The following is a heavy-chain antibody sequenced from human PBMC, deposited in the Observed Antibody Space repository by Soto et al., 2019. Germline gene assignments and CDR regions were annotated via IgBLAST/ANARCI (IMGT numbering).Heavy chain of an antibody. CDR3: ARQAKGYLDY. D-gene: IGHD3-16*02. J-gene: IGHJ4*02. Sequence: SETLSLTCTVSTASINSYSWSWIRQPPGKGLEWIGYIYYSGSTNYNPSLKSRVTISVDTSKNQFSLKLSSVTAADTAVYYCARQAKGYLDYWGQGTLVTVSS. CDR2: IYYSGST. V-gene: IGHV4-59*01. CDR1: TASINSYS.